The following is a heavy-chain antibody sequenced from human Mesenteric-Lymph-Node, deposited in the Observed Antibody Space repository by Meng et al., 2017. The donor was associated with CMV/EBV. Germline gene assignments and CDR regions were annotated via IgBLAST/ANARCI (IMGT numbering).Heavy chain of an antibody. V-gene: IGHV3-74*01. CDR2: IKNDGTFT. J-gene: IGHJ4*02. Sequence: GESLKISCAASGFTFSSYWMHWVRQVPGKGLVWVSSIKNDGTFTACADSVKGRFTVSRDNAKSTVYLQMNSLTVEDTAVYYCARTMIRGDVDDYWGQGTLVTVSS. CDR3: ARTMIRGDVDDY. CDR1: GFTFSSYW. D-gene: IGHD3-10*01.